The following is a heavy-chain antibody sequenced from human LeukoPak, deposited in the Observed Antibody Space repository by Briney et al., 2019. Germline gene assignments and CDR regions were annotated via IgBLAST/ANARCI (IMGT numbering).Heavy chain of an antibody. CDR1: GGTFSSYA. Sequence: SVKVSCKASGGTFSSYAISWVRQAPGQGLEWMGGIIPIFGTANYAQKFQGRVTITTDESTSTAYMELSSLRSEDTAVYYCAKGGTTGYYYYYYMDVWGKGTTVTVS. CDR3: AKGGTTGYYYYYYMDV. J-gene: IGHJ6*03. D-gene: IGHD1-7*01. V-gene: IGHV1-69*05. CDR2: IIPIFGTA.